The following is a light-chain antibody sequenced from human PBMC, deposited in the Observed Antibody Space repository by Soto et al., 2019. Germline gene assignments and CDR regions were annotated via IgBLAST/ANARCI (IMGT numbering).Light chain of an antibody. CDR3: QQSFISPLT. J-gene: IGKJ4*01. CDR1: QSISSY. V-gene: IGKV1-39*01. CDR2: RAA. Sequence: DIQMTQSPSSLSASVGDRVTITCRASQSISSYLNWYQQKPGKAPNLLIRRAASLERGVPSRFSGSGSGTDFTLTISSLQPEDSATYFCQQSFISPLTFGGGTKV.